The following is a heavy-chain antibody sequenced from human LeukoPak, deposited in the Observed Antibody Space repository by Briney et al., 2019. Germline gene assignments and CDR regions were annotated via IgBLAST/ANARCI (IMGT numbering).Heavy chain of an antibody. Sequence: GGSLRLSCAASGLTFSMPPMDWVRQAPGKGLEWVAFIQNDGNSKNYADSVKGRFTISRDNAKNSLYLQLNSLRPEDTALYYCSTEPRSLLYWGHGTLVTVSS. J-gene: IGHJ4*01. CDR1: GLTFSMPP. CDR2: IQNDGNSK. V-gene: IGHV3-30*02. D-gene: IGHD4-17*01. CDR3: STEPRSLLY.